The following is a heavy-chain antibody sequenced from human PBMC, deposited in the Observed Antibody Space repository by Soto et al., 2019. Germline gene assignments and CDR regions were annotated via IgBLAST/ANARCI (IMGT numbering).Heavy chain of an antibody. D-gene: IGHD3-10*01. CDR1: GGSSTGLY. V-gene: IGHV4-34*01. J-gene: IGHJ4*01. CDR2: INPSGST. Sequence: SETLSLTCAVYGGSSTGLYWSWVSQPAEKGREWDGAINPSGSTTYNPSLKSRATISVDTSKNQSSLKLRSGTAAATAVYYWRSIRITMVRGGIIRWWNFDYWGQGTLVTVSS. CDR3: RSIRITMVRGGIIRWWNFDY.